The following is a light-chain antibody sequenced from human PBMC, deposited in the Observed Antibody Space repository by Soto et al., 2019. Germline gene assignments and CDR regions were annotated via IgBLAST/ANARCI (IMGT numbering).Light chain of an antibody. V-gene: IGLV1-36*01. J-gene: IGLJ2*01. CDR1: SSNIGNNA. CDR3: AAWDDSLNALL. Sequence: QSVLTQPPSVSEAPGQRVTISCSGSSSNIGNNAVNWYQQLPGKAPRLVIFLDDLLPSGVSDRFSASKSGTSASLAISGLQSEDEADYYCAAWDDSLNALLFGGGTKLTVL. CDR2: LDD.